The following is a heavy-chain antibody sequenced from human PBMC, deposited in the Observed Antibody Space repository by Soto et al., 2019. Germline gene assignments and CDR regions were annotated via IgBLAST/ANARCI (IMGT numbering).Heavy chain of an antibody. D-gene: IGHD3-10*01. CDR2: IYSDDTT. CDR1: GFTVSGSF. CDR3: ARQTPTRITMLRKAPGGVY. Sequence: PGGSLRLSCAASGFTVSGSFMSWVRQAPGKGLEWVSLIYSDDTTYYADSVKGRFTIPRDNSRNTLYLQMNSLRADDTAVYYCARQTPTRITMLRKAPGGVYWGQGTPVTVSS. J-gene: IGHJ4*02. V-gene: IGHV3-66*04.